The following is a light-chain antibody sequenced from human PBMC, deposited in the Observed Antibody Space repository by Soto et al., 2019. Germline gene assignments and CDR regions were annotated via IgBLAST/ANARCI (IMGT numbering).Light chain of an antibody. Sequence: EIVLAQSPGTLSVSPGERATLSCRASQRVSSGYLAWYQQKPGQAPRLLIYVASSRATGIPDRFSGSGSGTDFTLTIRRLEPEDFAVYYCQQYGSSPLTFGGGTKVDIK. CDR1: QRVSSGY. V-gene: IGKV3-20*01. J-gene: IGKJ4*01. CDR2: VAS. CDR3: QQYGSSPLT.